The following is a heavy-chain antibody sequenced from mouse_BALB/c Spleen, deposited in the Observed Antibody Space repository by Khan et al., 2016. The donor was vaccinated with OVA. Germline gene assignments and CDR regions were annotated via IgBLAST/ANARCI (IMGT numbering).Heavy chain of an antibody. CDR2: IDPENGNT. CDR3: ARYCYSPWFAY. Sequence: VRLQQSGAELVRPGALVNLSCKASGFTIKDYYMHWVKQRPEQGLEWIGWIDPENGNTIYDPKFQGKASITSDTSSNTAYLQLSSLTSEDTAVDYCARYCYSPWFAYWGQGTLVTVSA. J-gene: IGHJ3*01. V-gene: IGHV14-1*02. CDR1: GFTIKDYY. D-gene: IGHD2-12*01.